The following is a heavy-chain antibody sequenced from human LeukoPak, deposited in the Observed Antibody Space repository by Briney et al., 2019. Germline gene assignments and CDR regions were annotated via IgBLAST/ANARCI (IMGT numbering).Heavy chain of an antibody. V-gene: IGHV3-30*04. CDR3: ARLGYGDGFDY. D-gene: IGHD4-17*01. CDR2: ISYDGSNK. CDR1: GFTFSSYA. J-gene: IGHJ4*02. Sequence: GGSLRLSCAASGFTFSSYAMHWVRQAPGKGLEWVAVISYDGSNKYYADSVKGRFTISRDNSKNTLYLQMNSLRAEDTAVYYCARLGYGDGFDYWGQGTLVTVSS.